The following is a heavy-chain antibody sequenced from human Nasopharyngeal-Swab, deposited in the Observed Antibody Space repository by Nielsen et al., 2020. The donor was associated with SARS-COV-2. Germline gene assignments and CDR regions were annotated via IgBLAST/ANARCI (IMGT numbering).Heavy chain of an antibody. D-gene: IGHD2-2*02. CDR1: GGSFSGYY. Sequence: SETLSLTCAVYGGSFSGYYWSWFRQPPGKGLEWIGEINHSGSTNYNPSLKSRVTISVDTSKNQFSLKLSPVTAADTAVYYCARGSYIVVVPAAIGFDPWGQGTLVTVSS. CDR3: ARGSYIVVVPAAIGFDP. V-gene: IGHV4-34*01. J-gene: IGHJ5*02. CDR2: INHSGST.